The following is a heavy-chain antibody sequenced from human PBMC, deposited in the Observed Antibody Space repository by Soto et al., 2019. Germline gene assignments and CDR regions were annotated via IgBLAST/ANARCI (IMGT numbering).Heavy chain of an antibody. V-gene: IGHV4-59*01. Sequence: PSETLSLTCTVSSGSITGYYWSWMRQPPGGGLEWIGYIYSAGNTLYTPSLQSRVTISVATSKNQFSLNLRSVTAADTAVYYCARHDPVPELQHGMGVWGQGATVTVS. CDR1: SGSITGYY. D-gene: IGHD6-13*01. CDR2: IYSAGNT. CDR3: ARHDPVPELQHGMGV. J-gene: IGHJ6*02.